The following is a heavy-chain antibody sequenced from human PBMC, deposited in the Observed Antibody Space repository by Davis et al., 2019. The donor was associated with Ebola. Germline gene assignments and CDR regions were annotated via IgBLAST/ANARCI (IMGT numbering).Heavy chain of an antibody. CDR3: ARLRLGGYYDSSGYPDY. CDR1: GYSFTSYW. D-gene: IGHD3-22*01. V-gene: IGHV5-51*01. Sequence: PGGSLRLSCKGSGYSFTSYWIGWVRQMPGKGLEWMGIIYPGDSDTRYSPSFQGQVTISADKSISTAYLQWSSLKASDTAMYYCARLRLGGYYDSSGYPDYWGQGTLVTVSS. J-gene: IGHJ4*02. CDR2: IYPGDSDT.